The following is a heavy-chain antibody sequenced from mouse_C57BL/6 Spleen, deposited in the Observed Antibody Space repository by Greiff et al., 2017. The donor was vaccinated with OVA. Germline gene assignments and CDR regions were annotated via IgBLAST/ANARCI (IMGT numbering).Heavy chain of an antibody. CDR1: GYTFTDYE. V-gene: IGHV1-15*01. J-gene: IGHJ3*01. CDR3: TSSYDAY. CDR2: IDPETGGT. Sequence: QVQLQQSGAELVRPGASVTLSCKASGYTFTDYEMHWVKQTPVHGLEWMGAIDPETGGTAYNQKFKGKAILTADKSSSTAYMELRSLTSEDSAVYYCTSSYDAYWGQGTLVTVSA. D-gene: IGHD2-12*01.